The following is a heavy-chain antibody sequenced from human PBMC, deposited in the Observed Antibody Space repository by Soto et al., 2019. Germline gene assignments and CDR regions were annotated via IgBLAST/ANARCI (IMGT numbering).Heavy chain of an antibody. Sequence: SLRLSCVASGFTFDDYAIHWVRQTPWKGLEWVSGLTWNGEVLGYADSVKGRFTISRDNAKNSLYLEMNSLRPEDTALYYCVKDSESSGYLTHLDYWGQGTLVTVSS. CDR2: LTWNGEVL. J-gene: IGHJ4*02. V-gene: IGHV3-9*01. CDR1: GFTFDDYA. D-gene: IGHD3-22*01. CDR3: VKDSESSGYLTHLDY.